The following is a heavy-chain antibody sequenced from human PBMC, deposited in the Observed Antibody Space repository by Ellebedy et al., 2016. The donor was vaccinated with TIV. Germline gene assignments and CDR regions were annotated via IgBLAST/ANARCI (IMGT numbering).Heavy chain of an antibody. CDR2: IYNDGSST. J-gene: IGHJ3*02. CDR1: GFTFSRYW. CDR3: ARLGLGRDAFDI. Sequence: GGSLRLSCAASGFTFSRYWMHWVRQAPGKGLVWVSRIYNDGSSTSYADSVKGRFTISRDNAKNTLHLQMNSLRAEDTAVYYCARLGLGRDAFDIWGQGTMVTVSS. V-gene: IGHV3-74*01. D-gene: IGHD3-10*01.